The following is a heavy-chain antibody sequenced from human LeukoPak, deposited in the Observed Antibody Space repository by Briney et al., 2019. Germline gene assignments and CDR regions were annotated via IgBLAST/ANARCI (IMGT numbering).Heavy chain of an antibody. D-gene: IGHD3-22*01. CDR2: ISGSGGST. V-gene: IGHV3-23*01. CDR3: AREYYYDSSGYLGAYEY. CDR1: GFTFSSYA. J-gene: IGHJ4*02. Sequence: GGSLRLSCAASGFTFSSYAMSWVRQAPGKGLEWVSAISGSGGSTYYADSVKGRFTISRDNSKNTLYLQMNSLRAEDTAVYYCAREYYYDSSGYLGAYEYWGQGTLVTVSS.